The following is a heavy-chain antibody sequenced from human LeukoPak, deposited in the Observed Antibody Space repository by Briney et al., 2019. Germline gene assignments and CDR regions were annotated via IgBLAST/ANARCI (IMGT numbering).Heavy chain of an antibody. CDR1: GFTFSSYA. CDR2: ISGSGGST. Sequence: GGSLRLSCAASGFTFSSYAMSWVRQAPGKGLEWVSAISGSGGSTYYADSVKGRFTISRDNSKNTLYLQMNSLRAEDTAVYYCAEDLDIVVVVAVTVDYWGQGTLVTVSS. D-gene: IGHD2-15*01. V-gene: IGHV3-23*01. CDR3: AEDLDIVVVVAVTVDY. J-gene: IGHJ4*02.